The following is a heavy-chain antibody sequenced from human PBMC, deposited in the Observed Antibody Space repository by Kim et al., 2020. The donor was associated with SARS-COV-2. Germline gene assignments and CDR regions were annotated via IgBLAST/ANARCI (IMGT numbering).Heavy chain of an antibody. CDR1: GGSISSYY. Sequence: SETLSLTCTVSGGSISSYYWSWIRQPPGKGLEWIGYIYYSGSTNYNPSLKSRVTISVDTSKNQFSLKLSSVTAADTAVYYCARHYNWRYAFDIWGQGTMVTVSS. CDR3: ARHYNWRYAFDI. CDR2: IYYSGST. J-gene: IGHJ3*02. V-gene: IGHV4-59*08. D-gene: IGHD1-20*01.